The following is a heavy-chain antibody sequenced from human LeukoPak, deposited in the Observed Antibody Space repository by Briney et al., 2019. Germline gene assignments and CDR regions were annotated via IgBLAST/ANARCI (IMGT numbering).Heavy chain of an antibody. Sequence: GGSLRLSCAASGFTFSAYWMSWVRQAPGKGLEWVANIKQDGSDKHYVDSVKGRFTISRDNAKNSLYLGMSSLRDEDTAVYYCAREGGLSYWGQGTLVTVSS. CDR2: IKQDGSDK. CDR1: GFTFSAYW. D-gene: IGHD3-16*01. V-gene: IGHV3-7*01. J-gene: IGHJ4*02. CDR3: AREGGLSY.